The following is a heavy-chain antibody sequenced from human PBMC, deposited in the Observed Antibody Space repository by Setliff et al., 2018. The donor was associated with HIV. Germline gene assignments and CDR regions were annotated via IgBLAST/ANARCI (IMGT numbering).Heavy chain of an antibody. D-gene: IGHD1-26*01. J-gene: IGHJ4*02. V-gene: IGHV5-51*01. CDR2: IYPVDSET. CDR1: GYNFPNYW. CDR3: ARLGAVPKMEAFDY. Sequence: GESLKISCRGSGYNFPNYWIAWVRQMPGKGLEWMGIIYPVDSETRYSPSFQGQVTISVDKSINTAYLQWSSLKASDTAMYYCARLGAVPKMEAFDYWGQGTLVTVSS.